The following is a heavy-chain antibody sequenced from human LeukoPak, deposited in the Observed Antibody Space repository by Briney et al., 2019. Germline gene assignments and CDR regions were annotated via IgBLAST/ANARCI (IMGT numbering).Heavy chain of an antibody. CDR1: GHTFTGYY. CDR3: ARDRVVGATNRFDY. V-gene: IGHV1-2*02. D-gene: IGHD1-26*01. J-gene: IGHJ4*02. Sequence: ASVKVSCKASGHTFTGYYMHWVRQAPGQGLEWMGWINANSGDTNYAQKFQGRVTMTRDTSISTAYMELSRLRSDDTAVYYCARDRVVGATNRFDYWAQGTLVTVSS. CDR2: INANSGDT.